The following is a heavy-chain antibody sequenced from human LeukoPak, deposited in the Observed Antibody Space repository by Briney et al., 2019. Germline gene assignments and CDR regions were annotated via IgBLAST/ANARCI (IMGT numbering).Heavy chain of an antibody. D-gene: IGHD2-15*01. CDR2: INPSGGST. V-gene: IGHV1-46*01. CDR3: ARRGYCSGGSCYWFDP. Sequence: ASVKVSCKASGYTFTGYYMRWVRQAPGQGLERMGIINPSGGSTSYAQKFQGRVTMTRDMSTSTVYMELSSLRSEDTAVYYCARRGYCSGGSCYWFDPWGQGTLVTVSS. J-gene: IGHJ5*02. CDR1: GYTFTGYY.